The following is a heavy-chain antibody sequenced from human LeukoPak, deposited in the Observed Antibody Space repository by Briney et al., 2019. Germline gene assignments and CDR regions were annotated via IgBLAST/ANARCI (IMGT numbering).Heavy chain of an antibody. Sequence: SETLSLTCAVYGGSFSGYYWSWIRQPPGKGLEWIGYIYYSGSTNYNPSLKSRVTISVDTSKNQFSLKLSSVTAADTAVYYCARVYYSNSYDYWYFDLWGRGTLVTVSS. V-gene: IGHV4-59*01. CDR2: IYYSGST. D-gene: IGHD6-13*01. J-gene: IGHJ2*01. CDR1: GGSFSGYY. CDR3: ARVYYSNSYDYWYFDL.